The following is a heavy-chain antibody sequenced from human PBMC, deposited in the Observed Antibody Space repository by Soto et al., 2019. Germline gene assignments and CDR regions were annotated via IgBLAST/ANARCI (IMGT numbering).Heavy chain of an antibody. CDR2: IYTSGST. D-gene: IGHD3-22*01. Sequence: PSESLSLTCTVSGCSITSGGINWSRLRQHQGQGLEWFGSIYTSGSTYYNPSLKSLVTISVDTSKNQFSLKLSAVTAADTAVYYFARETNYDSSGYYAFDIWGQGTMVTVSS. V-gene: IGHV4-31*01. J-gene: IGHJ3*02. CDR1: GCSITSGGIN. CDR3: ARETNYDSSGYYAFDI.